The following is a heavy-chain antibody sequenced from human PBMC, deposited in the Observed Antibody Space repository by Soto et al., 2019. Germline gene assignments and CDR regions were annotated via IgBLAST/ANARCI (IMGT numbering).Heavy chain of an antibody. CDR3: AKDLTLGIVGAWGHYFEY. J-gene: IGHJ4*02. CDR2: ISYDGSNT. D-gene: IGHD1-26*01. CDR1: GFTFSSFA. Sequence: QVQLVESGGGVLQPGRSLRLSCAASGFTFSSFAMHWVRQAPGKGLEWVAFISYDGSNTYYADSVKGRVTISRDNSKKTVYLEINSLRAEDTAVYHRAKDLTLGIVGAWGHYFEYWGQGTLVTVSS. V-gene: IGHV3-30-3*01.